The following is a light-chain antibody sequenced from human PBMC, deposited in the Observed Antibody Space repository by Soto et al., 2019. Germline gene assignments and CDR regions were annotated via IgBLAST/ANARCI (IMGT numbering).Light chain of an antibody. CDR2: GAS. V-gene: IGKV3-15*01. CDR3: QQYSEWPRT. CDR1: QSVNIN. J-gene: IGKJ1*01. Sequence: EIVMTQSPATLSVSPGEGATLSCRASQSVNINFAWYQQKSGQAPRVLIYGASTRASGVPGRFSGSGSGTEFTLTISSLQSEASAVYYCQQYSEWPRTFGQGTKVEIK.